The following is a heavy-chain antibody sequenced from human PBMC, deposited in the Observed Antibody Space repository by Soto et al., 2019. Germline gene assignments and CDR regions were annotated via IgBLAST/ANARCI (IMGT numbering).Heavy chain of an antibody. V-gene: IGHV3-23*01. CDR2: ISGSGGST. Sequence: EVQLLESGGGLVQPGGSLRLSCAASGFTFSSYAMSWVRQAPGKGLEWVSAISGSGGSTYYADSVKGRFTISRDNSKNTLYLQINSLRAEDTAVYYCAKWVVVVPAAMDREYYFDYWGQGTLVTVSS. D-gene: IGHD2-2*01. J-gene: IGHJ4*02. CDR1: GFTFSSYA. CDR3: AKWVVVVPAAMDREYYFDY.